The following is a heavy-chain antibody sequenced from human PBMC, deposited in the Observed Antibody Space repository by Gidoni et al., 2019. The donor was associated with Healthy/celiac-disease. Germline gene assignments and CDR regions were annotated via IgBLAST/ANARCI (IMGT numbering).Heavy chain of an antibody. Sequence: QVQLQESGPGLVKPSETLSLTCTVSGGSISSYYWSWIRQPPGKGLEWIGYIYYSGSTNYNPSLKSRVTISVDTSKNQFSLKLSSVTAADTAVYYCAREAPEWELPTGGAGHFDYWGQGTLVTVSS. V-gene: IGHV4-59*01. J-gene: IGHJ4*02. D-gene: IGHD1-26*01. CDR2: IYYSGST. CDR3: AREAPEWELPTGGAGHFDY. CDR1: GGSISSYY.